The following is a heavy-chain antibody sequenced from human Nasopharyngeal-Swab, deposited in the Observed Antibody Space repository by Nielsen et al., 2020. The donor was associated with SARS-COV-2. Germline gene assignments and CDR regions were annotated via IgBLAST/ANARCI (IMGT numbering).Heavy chain of an antibody. V-gene: IGHV3-48*03. D-gene: IGHD2-15*01. CDR3: ARLAARDILFDS. J-gene: IGHJ4*02. Sequence: WIRQPPGKGLEWVSSISNSASSIYYADSVKGRFTVSRDNAKNSLYLQMNSLRAEDTALYYCARLAARDILFDSWGQGTLVTVSS. CDR2: ISNSASSI.